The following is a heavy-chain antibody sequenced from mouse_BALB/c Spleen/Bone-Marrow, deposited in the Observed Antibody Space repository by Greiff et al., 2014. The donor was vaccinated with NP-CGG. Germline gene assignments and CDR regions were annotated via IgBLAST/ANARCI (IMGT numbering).Heavy chain of an antibody. Sequence: QVQLQQSGAELVKPGASVKLSCKTSGYTFTSYWIQWVKQRPGQGLGWIGEIFPGTGTTYYNEKFKDKATLTIDPSSSTAYMQLSSLTSEDSAVYFCARKGISTVIATAYYFDYWGQGSTLTVSS. J-gene: IGHJ2*01. CDR2: IFPGTGTT. CDR1: GYTFTSYW. V-gene: IGHV1S132*01. D-gene: IGHD2-4*01. CDR3: ARKGISTVIATAYYFDY.